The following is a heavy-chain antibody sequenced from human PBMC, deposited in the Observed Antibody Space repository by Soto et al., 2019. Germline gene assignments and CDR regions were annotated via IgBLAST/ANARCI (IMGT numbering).Heavy chain of an antibody. D-gene: IGHD6-6*01. CDR2: IYSGGST. J-gene: IGHJ6*02. Sequence: GGSLRLSCAASGFTVSSNYMSWVRQAPGKGLEWVSVIYSGGSTYYADSVEGRFTISRDNSKNTLYLQMNSLRAEDTAVYYCAREDRSSEGMDVWGQGTTVTVSS. CDR1: GFTVSSNY. V-gene: IGHV3-53*01. CDR3: AREDRSSEGMDV.